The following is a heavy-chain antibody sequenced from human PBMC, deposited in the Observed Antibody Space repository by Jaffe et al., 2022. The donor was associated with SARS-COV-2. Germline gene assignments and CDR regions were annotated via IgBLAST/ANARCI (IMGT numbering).Heavy chain of an antibody. J-gene: IGHJ3*02. Sequence: QVQLQESGPGLVKPSETLSLTCTVSGGSISSYYWSWIRQPPGKGLEWIGYIYYSGSTNYNPSLKSRVTISVDTSKNQFSLKLSSVTAADTAVYYCARVYYDYVWGSYRVLGAFDIWGQGTMVTVSS. CDR3: ARVYYDYVWGSYRVLGAFDI. CDR2: IYYSGST. CDR1: GGSISSYY. V-gene: IGHV4-59*01. D-gene: IGHD3-16*02.